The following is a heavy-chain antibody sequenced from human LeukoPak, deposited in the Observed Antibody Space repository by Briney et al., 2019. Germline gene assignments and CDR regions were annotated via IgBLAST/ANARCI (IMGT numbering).Heavy chain of an antibody. Sequence: ASVKVSCKASGGTFSSYAISWVRQAPGQGLEWMGGITPIFGTANYAQKFQGRVTITTDESTSTAYMELSSLRSEDTAVYYCARGDYYGSGSPLYYFDYWGQGTLVTVSS. V-gene: IGHV1-69*05. CDR3: ARGDYYGSGSPLYYFDY. CDR1: GGTFSSYA. CDR2: ITPIFGTA. D-gene: IGHD3-10*01. J-gene: IGHJ4*02.